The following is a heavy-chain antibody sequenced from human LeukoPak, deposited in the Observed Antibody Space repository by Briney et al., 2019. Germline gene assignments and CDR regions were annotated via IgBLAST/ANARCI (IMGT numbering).Heavy chain of an antibody. J-gene: IGHJ4*02. CDR3: ATSLPSPLPALGY. V-gene: IGHV4-61*08. CDR2: IYYSGST. Sequence: SETLSLTCTVSGGSISSGGYYWSWIRQPPGKGLEWIGYIYYSGSTNYNPSLKSRITISVDTSKNQFSLKLSSVTAADTAVYYCATSLPSPLPALGYWGQGTLVTVSS. CDR1: GGSISSGGYY.